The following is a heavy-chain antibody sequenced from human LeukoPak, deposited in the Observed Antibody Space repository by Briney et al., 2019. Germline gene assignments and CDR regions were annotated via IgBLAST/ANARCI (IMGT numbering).Heavy chain of an antibody. CDR3: ARGTVYCSSTSCLSQFDC. CDR2: IYNGGST. V-gene: IGHV3-53*01. D-gene: IGHD2-2*01. J-gene: IGHJ4*02. CDR1: GFTVSNNY. Sequence: PGGSLTLSCAVSGFTVSNNYMTWVRQPPGKGLEWVSFIYNGGSTCYKASVKGRFTISSDNSKNTLYLQMDSLRAEDTAVYDCARGTVYCSSTSCLSQFDCWGQGTLVTVSS.